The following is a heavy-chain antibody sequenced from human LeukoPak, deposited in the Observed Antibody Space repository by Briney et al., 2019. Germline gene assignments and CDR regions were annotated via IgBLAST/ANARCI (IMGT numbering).Heavy chain of an antibody. CDR1: GFPFSSHA. V-gene: IGHV3-30*03. D-gene: IGHD3-22*01. CDR3: ARDRFGYYDSSGYGDY. Sequence: PGGSLRLSCVGSGFPFSSHAINWVRQAPGKGLEWVAVISYDGSNRYYADSVKGRFTISRDNSKNTLYLQMNSLRAEDTAVYYCARDRFGYYDSSGYGDYWGQGTLVTVSS. J-gene: IGHJ4*02. CDR2: ISYDGSNR.